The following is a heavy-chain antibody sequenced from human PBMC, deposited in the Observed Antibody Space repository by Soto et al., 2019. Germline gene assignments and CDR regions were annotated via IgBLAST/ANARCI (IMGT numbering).Heavy chain of an antibody. J-gene: IGHJ4*02. D-gene: IGHD3-10*01. CDR3: ARDRDRGYYYGSGSYYFDY. CDR2: ISSSSSYI. Sequence: GGSLRLSCAASGFTFSSYSMNWVRQAPGKGLEWVSSISSSSSYIYYADSVKGRFTISRDNAKNSLYLQMNSLRAEDTAVYYCARDRDRGYYYGSGSYYFDYWGQGTLVTVSS. CDR1: GFTFSSYS. V-gene: IGHV3-21*01.